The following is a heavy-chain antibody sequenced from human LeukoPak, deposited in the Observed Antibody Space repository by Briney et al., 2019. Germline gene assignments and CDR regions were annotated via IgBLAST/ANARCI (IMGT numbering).Heavy chain of an antibody. J-gene: IGHJ4*02. CDR2: IKQDGSEK. CDR1: GFTFSSYG. V-gene: IGHV3-7*01. D-gene: IGHD2-2*01. Sequence: GGSLRLSCAASGFTFSSYGMSWVRQAPGKGLEWVANIKQDGSEKYYVDSVKGRFTISRDNAKNSLYLQVNSLRAEDTAVYYCARVVSELLWYYFDYWGQGTLVTVSS. CDR3: ARVVSELLWYYFDY.